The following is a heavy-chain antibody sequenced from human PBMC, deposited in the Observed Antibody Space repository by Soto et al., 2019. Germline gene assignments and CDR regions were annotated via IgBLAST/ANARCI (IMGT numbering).Heavy chain of an antibody. Sequence: SETLSLTCTVSGGSISSGGYYWSWIRQHPGKGLEWIGYIYYSGSTYYNPSLKSRVTISVDTSKNQFSLKLSSVTAADTAVYYCATSGYCSSTSCYRPLDFDYWGQGTLVTVSS. CDR3: ATSGYCSSTSCYRPLDFDY. D-gene: IGHD2-2*01. CDR1: GGSISSGGYY. V-gene: IGHV4-31*03. J-gene: IGHJ4*02. CDR2: IYYSGST.